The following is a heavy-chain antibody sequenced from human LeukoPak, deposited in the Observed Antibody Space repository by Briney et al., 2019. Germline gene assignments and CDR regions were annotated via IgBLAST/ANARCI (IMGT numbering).Heavy chain of an antibody. CDR3: ARVGIAAARAFDI. CDR1: GGSISSGSYY. Sequence: PSETLSLTCTVSGGSISSGSYYWSWIRQPAGKGLEWIGRIYTSGSTNYNPSLKSRVTISVDTSKNQFSLQLSSVTAADTAVYYCARVGIAAARAFDIWGQGTMVTVSS. J-gene: IGHJ3*02. CDR2: IYTSGST. D-gene: IGHD6-13*01. V-gene: IGHV4-61*02.